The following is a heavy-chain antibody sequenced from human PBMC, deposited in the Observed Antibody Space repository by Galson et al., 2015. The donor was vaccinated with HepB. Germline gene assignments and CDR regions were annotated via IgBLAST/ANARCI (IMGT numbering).Heavy chain of an antibody. CDR3: ARDFSLSRGYSYGKGFDY. CDR1: RFTFSSYS. J-gene: IGHJ4*02. V-gene: IGHV3-21*01. D-gene: IGHD5-18*01. Sequence: SLRLSCAASRFTFSSYSMNWVRQAPGKGLEWVSSISSSSSYIYYADSVKGRFTISRDNAKNSLYPQMNSLRAEDTAVYYCARDFSLSRGYSYGKGFDYWGQGTLVTVSS. CDR2: ISSSSSYI.